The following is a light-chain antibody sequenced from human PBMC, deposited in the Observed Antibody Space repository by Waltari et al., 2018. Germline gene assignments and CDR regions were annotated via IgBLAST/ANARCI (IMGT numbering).Light chain of an antibody. Sequence: QLVLTQSPSASASLGASVKLTCTLSSGHSSNIIAWLQQRLERGPIYLMTVNSDGGHIKGDDIPDRFPGSSSGAERYLIISSRQSEDEANYYCETGGHGTWVFGGGTKLTVL. V-gene: IGLV4-69*01. CDR2: VNSDGGH. J-gene: IGLJ3*02. CDR1: SGHSSNI. CDR3: ETGGHGTWV.